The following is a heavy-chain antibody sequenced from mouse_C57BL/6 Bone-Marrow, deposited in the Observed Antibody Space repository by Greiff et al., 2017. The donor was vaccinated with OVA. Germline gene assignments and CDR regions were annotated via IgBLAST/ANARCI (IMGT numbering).Heavy chain of an antibody. Sequence: EVQLQQSGGDLVKPGGSLKLSCAASGFTFSSYGMSWVRQTPDKRLEWVATISSGGSYTYYPDSVKGRFTISRDNAKNTLYLQMSSLKSEDTAMYYWARPLRCHWYFEVWGTVTTVTVYS. CDR2: ISSGGSYT. CDR3: ARPLRCHWYFEV. CDR1: GFTFSSYG. V-gene: IGHV5-6*01. D-gene: IGHD1-1*01. J-gene: IGHJ1*03.